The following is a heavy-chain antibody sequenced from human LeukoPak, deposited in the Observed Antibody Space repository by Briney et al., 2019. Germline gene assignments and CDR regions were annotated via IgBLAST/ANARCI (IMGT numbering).Heavy chain of an antibody. D-gene: IGHD7-27*01. J-gene: IGHJ2*01. Sequence: PGGSLRLSCTASGFSFDDYGMHWVRQAPGKGPEWVSLISGDGVSTYYADSVKGRFTISRDNSKNSLYLQMKSLRSEDTALYYCAEVLDWGFSWYFDLWGRGTLVTVSS. V-gene: IGHV3-43*02. CDR2: ISGDGVST. CDR1: GFSFDDYG. CDR3: AEVLDWGFSWYFDL.